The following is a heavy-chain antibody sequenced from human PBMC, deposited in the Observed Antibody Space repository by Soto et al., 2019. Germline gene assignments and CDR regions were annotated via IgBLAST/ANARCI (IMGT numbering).Heavy chain of an antibody. CDR3: ARLVRGSAFGM. CDR2: IYPGDSNT. J-gene: IGHJ3*02. V-gene: IGHV5-51*03. CDR1: GNGYW. D-gene: IGHD3-10*02. Sequence: EVQLLQSGQEVKKPGEALEISGKDSGNGYWFGWVRQMPGKGLEWMGIIYPGDSNTRYSPSFQGHDTISVNKSIRTANMQWRSLKTSVTGMYDFARLVRGSAFGMWGKGTMVDVS.